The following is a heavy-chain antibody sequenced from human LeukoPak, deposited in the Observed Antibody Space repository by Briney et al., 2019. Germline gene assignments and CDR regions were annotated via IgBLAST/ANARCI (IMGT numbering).Heavy chain of an antibody. CDR1: GYSFTNYW. D-gene: IGHD3-10*01. CDR2: IYPDDSHT. CDR3: ARHFTMADPRHNWFDP. J-gene: IGHJ5*02. V-gene: IGHV5-51*01. Sequence: GESLKISCKASGYSFTNYWIGWVRQMPGKGLEWMGIIYPDDSHTQYSPPFEGQVTVSADKSTNTVYLHWSSLAASDTALYFCARHFTMADPRHNWFDPWGQGTLVTVSS.